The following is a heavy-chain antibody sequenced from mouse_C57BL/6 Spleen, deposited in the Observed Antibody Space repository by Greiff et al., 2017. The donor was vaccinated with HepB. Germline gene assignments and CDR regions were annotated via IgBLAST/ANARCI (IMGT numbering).Heavy chain of an antibody. CDR1: GFNIKDDY. V-gene: IGHV14-4*01. J-gene: IGHJ3*01. CDR2: IDPENGDT. Sequence: VQLKQSGAELVRPGASVKLSCPASGFNIKDDYMHWVKQRPEQGLEWIGGIDPENGDTEYASKFQGKATITADTSSNTASLQLSSLTSEDTAVYYCTTGFFAYWGQGTLVTVSA. CDR3: TTGFFAY.